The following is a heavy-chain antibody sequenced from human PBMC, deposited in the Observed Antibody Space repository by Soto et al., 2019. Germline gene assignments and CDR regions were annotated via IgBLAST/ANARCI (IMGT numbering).Heavy chain of an antibody. CDR2: IYYSGST. Sequence: QLLESGPGLVKPSETLSLTCTVSGGSISSSSYYWGWIRQPPGKGLEWIGSIYYSGSTYYNPSLKSRVTISVDTSKNQFSLKLSSVTAADTAVYYCASDSSGYHAFDIWGQGTMVTVSS. J-gene: IGHJ3*02. CDR1: GGSISSSSYY. CDR3: ASDSSGYHAFDI. V-gene: IGHV4-39*01. D-gene: IGHD3-22*01.